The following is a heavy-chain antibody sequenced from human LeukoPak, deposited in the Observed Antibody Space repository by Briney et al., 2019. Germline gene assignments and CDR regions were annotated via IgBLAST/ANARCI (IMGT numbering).Heavy chain of an antibody. D-gene: IGHD3-22*01. CDR3: ATRGSSGSSTLYGMDV. CDR1: GFTFSNAL. CDR2: ISSSSSYT. Sequence: PGGPLRLSCAASGFTFSNALMSWIRQAPGKGLEWVSYISSSSSYTNYADSVKGRFTISRDNAKNSLYLQMNSLRAEDTAVYYCATRGSSGSSTLYGMDVWGQGTTVTVSS. V-gene: IGHV3-11*06. J-gene: IGHJ6*02.